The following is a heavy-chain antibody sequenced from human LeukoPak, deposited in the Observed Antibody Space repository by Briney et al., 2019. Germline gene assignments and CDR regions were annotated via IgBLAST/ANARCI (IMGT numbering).Heavy chain of an antibody. CDR2: ISHSGST. CDR3: ARGHVYPYYYYYYGMDV. V-gene: IGHV4-34*01. Sequence: NPSETLSLTCAVYGGSFSGYYWSWIRQPPGKGLEWIGEISHSGSTNYNPSLKSRVTISVDTSKNQFSLKLSSVTAADTAVYYCARGHVYPYYYYYYGMDVWGQGTTVTVSS. CDR1: GGSFSGYY. J-gene: IGHJ6*02. D-gene: IGHD5/OR15-5a*01.